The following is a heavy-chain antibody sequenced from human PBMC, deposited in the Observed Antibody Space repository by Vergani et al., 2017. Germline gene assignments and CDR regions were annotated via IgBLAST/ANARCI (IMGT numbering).Heavy chain of an antibody. CDR3: AGDGTVSKGRGLSAS. CDR2: ISSSSSYI. D-gene: IGHD4-17*01. V-gene: IGHV3-21*01. CDR1: GFTFSSYS. J-gene: IGHJ5*02. Sequence: EVQLVESGGGLVKPGASLRLSCAASGFTFSSYSMNWVRQAPGKGLEWVSSISSSSSYIYYADSVKGRFTISRDNAKNSLYLQMNSLRAEDTAVYYCAGDGTVSKGRGLSASWGQVSLVAVSS.